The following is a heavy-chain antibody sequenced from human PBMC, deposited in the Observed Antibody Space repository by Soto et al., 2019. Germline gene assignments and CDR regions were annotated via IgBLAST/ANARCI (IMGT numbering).Heavy chain of an antibody. CDR3: ARTPGYTDRNYFDY. CDR2: ISAYNGNT. CDR1: GYTFTSYG. D-gene: IGHD2-2*02. J-gene: IGHJ4*02. Sequence: GASVKVSCKASGYTFTSYGISWVRQAPGQGLEWMGWISAYNGNTNYAQKLKGRVTMTTDTSTSTAYMELSSLRSEDTAMYYCARTPGYTDRNYFDYSGQGTLVTVSS. V-gene: IGHV1-18*01.